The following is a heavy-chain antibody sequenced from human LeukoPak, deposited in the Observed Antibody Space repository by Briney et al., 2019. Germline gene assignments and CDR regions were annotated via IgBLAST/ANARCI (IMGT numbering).Heavy chain of an antibody. CDR1: GYTFSSYD. J-gene: IGHJ4*02. CDR2: MNPKSGNT. V-gene: IGHV1-8*01. D-gene: IGHD5-12*01. CDR3: ARGPSGYHNT. Sequence: ASVKVSCKASGYTFSSYDINWVRQATGQGLEWMGWMNPKSGNTGYGQKFQGRVTMTRNTSIGTAYMELSSLRPEDTALYYCARGPSGYHNTGGQGTLVTVSS.